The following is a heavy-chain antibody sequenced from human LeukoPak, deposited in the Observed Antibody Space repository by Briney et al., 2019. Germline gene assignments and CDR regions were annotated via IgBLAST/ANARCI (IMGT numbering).Heavy chain of an antibody. CDR3: AITPGRTTVVTPAGGC. CDR1: GYTFTSYG. D-gene: IGHD4-23*01. V-gene: IGHV1-18*01. J-gene: IGHJ4*02. Sequence: ASVKVSCKASGYTFTSYGISWVRQAPGQGLEWMGWISAYNGNTNYAQKLQGRVTMTTDTSMSTAYMELRSLRSDDTAVYYCAITPGRTTVVTPAGGCWGQGTLVTVSS. CDR2: ISAYNGNT.